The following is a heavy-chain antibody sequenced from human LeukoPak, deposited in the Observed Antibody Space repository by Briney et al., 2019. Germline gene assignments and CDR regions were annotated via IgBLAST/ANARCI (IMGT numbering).Heavy chain of an antibody. CDR1: GGFFSGYY. CDR3: ARWEGGSYYDFDY. Sequence: SQTLALPCAVYGGFFSGYYWSWIRQPPGKGLEWVGEINHSGSTNFNTSLKRRVPISVDTSKNQFSLKLSSVTAADTAVYYCARWEGGSYYDFDYWGQGTLVTVSS. D-gene: IGHD1-26*01. J-gene: IGHJ4*02. CDR2: INHSGST. V-gene: IGHV4-34*01.